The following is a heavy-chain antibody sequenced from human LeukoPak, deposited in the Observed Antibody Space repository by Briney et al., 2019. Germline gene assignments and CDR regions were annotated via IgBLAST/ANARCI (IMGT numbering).Heavy chain of an antibody. CDR1: GGSFSGYY. CDR2: INHSGST. J-gene: IGHJ4*02. Sequence: SETLSLTCAVYGGSFSGYYWSWIRQPPGKGLEWIGEINHSGSTNYNPSPKSRVTISVDTSKNQFSLKLSSVTAADTAVYYCARTKTWFGELSFFDYWGQGTLVTVSS. V-gene: IGHV4-34*01. D-gene: IGHD3-10*01. CDR3: ARTKTWFGELSFFDY.